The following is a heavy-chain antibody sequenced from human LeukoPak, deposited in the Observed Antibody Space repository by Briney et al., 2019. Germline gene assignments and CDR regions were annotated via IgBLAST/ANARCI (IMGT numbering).Heavy chain of an antibody. V-gene: IGHV3-21*01. D-gene: IGHD6-19*01. CDR3: ARAHSSGWYFDY. CDR1: GFTFSSYS. Sequence: GGSLRLSCAASGFTFSSYSMNWVRQAPGKGLEWVSSISSSSSYIHYADSVKGRFTISRDNAKNSLYLQMNSLRAEDTAVYYCARAHSSGWYFDYWGQGTLVTVSS. J-gene: IGHJ4*02. CDR2: ISSSSSYI.